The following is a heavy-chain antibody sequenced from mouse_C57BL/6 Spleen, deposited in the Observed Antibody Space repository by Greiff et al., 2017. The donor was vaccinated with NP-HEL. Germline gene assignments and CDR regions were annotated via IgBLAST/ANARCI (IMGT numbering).Heavy chain of an antibody. V-gene: IGHV1-53*01. CDR2: INPSNGGT. Sequence: QVQLQQPGTELVKPGASVKLSCKASGYTFTSYWMHWVKQRPGQGLEWIGNINPSNGGTNYNEKFKSKATLTVDKSSSTAYMQLSSLTSEDSAVYYCARWPLFITTVVAVGYYAMDYWGQGTSVTVSS. J-gene: IGHJ4*01. CDR1: GYTFTSYW. D-gene: IGHD1-1*01. CDR3: ARWPLFITTVVAVGYYAMDY.